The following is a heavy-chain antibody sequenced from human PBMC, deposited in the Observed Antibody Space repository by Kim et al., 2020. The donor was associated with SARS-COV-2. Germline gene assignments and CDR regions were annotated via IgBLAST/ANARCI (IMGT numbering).Heavy chain of an antibody. D-gene: IGHD6-19*01. J-gene: IGHJ3*02. V-gene: IGHV5-51*01. CDR3: ARTGYSSGWDAFDI. Sequence: SPSFQGQVTISVDKSISTAYLQWSSLKASDTAMYYCARTGYSSGWDAFDIWGQGTMVTVSS.